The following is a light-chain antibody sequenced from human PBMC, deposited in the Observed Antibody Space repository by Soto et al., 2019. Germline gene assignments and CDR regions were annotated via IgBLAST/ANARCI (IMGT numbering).Light chain of an antibody. CDR3: SSYTSINTRI. CDR1: SSDVGDHNY. V-gene: IGLV2-14*01. Sequence: QSALTQPASVSGSSGQSITISCTGTSSDVGDHNYVSWYQQHPGKAPQLIIYDVSNRPSGVSNRFSGSKSGNTASLTISGLQAEDEADYYCSSYTSINTRIFGGGTKVTVL. CDR2: DVS. J-gene: IGLJ2*01.